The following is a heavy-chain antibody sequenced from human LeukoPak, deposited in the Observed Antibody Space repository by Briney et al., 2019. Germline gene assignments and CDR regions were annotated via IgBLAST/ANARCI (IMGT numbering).Heavy chain of an antibody. CDR1: GYTFTGYY. D-gene: IGHD1-26*01. CDR3: ARMGDEIVGATTVDY. Sequence: GASVKVSCKASGYTFTGYYMHWVRQAPGQGLEWMGWINPNSGGTNYAQKFQGRVTMTRDTSISTAYMELSRLRSDDTAVYYCARMGDEIVGATTVDYWGQGTLVTVSS. J-gene: IGHJ4*02. CDR2: INPNSGGT. V-gene: IGHV1-2*02.